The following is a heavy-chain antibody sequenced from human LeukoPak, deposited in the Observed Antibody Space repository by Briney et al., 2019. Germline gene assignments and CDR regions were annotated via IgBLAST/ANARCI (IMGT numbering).Heavy chain of an antibody. Sequence: TSETLSLTCTVSGGSISSGSYYWSWIRQPAGKGLEWIGRIYTSGSTYYNPSLKSRVTISVDTSKNQFSLKLSSVTAADTAVYYCARNRQWLAPDFDYWGQGTLVTVSS. V-gene: IGHV4-61*02. D-gene: IGHD6-19*01. CDR2: IYTSGST. CDR3: ARNRQWLAPDFDY. CDR1: GGSISSGSYY. J-gene: IGHJ4*02.